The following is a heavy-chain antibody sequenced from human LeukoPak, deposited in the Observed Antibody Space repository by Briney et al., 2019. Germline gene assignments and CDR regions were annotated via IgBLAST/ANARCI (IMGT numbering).Heavy chain of an antibody. Sequence: GGSLRLSCAASGFTFSNAWMNWVRQAPGKGLEWVGRIKSKTDGGTTDYAAPVKGRSTISRDDSKNTLYLQMNSLKTEDTAVYYCTIGGNYYYYYGMDVWGQGTTVTVSS. CDR2: IKSKTDGGTT. J-gene: IGHJ6*02. V-gene: IGHV3-15*07. CDR3: TIGGNYYYYYGMDV. D-gene: IGHD3-16*01. CDR1: GFTFSNAW.